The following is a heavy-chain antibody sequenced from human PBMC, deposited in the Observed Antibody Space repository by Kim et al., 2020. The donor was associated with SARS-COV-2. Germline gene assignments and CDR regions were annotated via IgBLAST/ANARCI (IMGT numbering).Heavy chain of an antibody. CDR2: INHSGST. V-gene: IGHV4-34*01. J-gene: IGHJ6*03. D-gene: IGHD2-2*01. CDR3: ARGTANIVVVPAAPKAGAYMDV. Sequence: SETLSLTCAVYGGSFSGYYWSWIRQPPGKGLEWIGEINHSGSTNYNPSLKSRVTISVDTSKNQFSLKLSSVTAADTAVYYCARGTANIVVVPAAPKAGAYMDVWGKGTTVTVSS. CDR1: GGSFSGYY.